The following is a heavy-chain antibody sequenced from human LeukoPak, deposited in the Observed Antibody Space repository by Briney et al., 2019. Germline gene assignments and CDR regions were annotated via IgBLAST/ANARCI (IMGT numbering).Heavy chain of an antibody. V-gene: IGHV4-39*01. D-gene: IGHD6-19*01. J-gene: IGHJ3*02. CDR1: GGSISTTTYY. CDR3: ARNRWAVAGTLHAIDI. CDR2: IYYSGST. Sequence: SETLSLTCTVSGGSISTTTYYWGWIRQPPGKGLDWIGSIYYSGSTYYNPSLKSRVTISGDTSKNQFSQSPNSLPDAHTAVYTCARNRWAVAGTLHAIDIWGQGTLVTVSS.